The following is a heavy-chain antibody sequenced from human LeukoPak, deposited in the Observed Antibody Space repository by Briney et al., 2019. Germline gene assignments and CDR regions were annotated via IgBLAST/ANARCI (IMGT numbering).Heavy chain of an antibody. CDR3: ARDVEVGATGYFDY. CDR1: GGTFSSYA. D-gene: IGHD1-26*01. Sequence: VASVKVSCKASGGTFSSYAISWVRQAPGQGLEWMGGIIPIFGTANYAQKFQGRVTITADESTSTAYMELSSLRSEGTAVYYCARDVEVGATGYFDYWGQGTLVTVSS. J-gene: IGHJ4*02. V-gene: IGHV1-69*01. CDR2: IIPIFGTA.